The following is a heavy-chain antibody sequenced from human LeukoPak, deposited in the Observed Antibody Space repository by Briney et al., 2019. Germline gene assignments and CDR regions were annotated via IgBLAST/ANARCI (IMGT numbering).Heavy chain of an antibody. CDR2: INHSGST. D-gene: IGHD3-10*01. J-gene: IGHJ6*02. CDR3: ARDHLPFYGSGSRKRGMDV. Sequence: SETLSLTCAVYGGSFSGYYWSWIRQPPGKGLEWIGEINHSGSTNYNPSLKSRVTISVDTSKNQFSLKLSSVTAADTAVYYCARDHLPFYGSGSRKRGMDVWGQGTTVTVSS. CDR1: GGSFSGYY. V-gene: IGHV4-34*01.